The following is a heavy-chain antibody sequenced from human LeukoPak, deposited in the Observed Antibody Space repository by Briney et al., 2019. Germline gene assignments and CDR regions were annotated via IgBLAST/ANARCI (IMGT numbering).Heavy chain of an antibody. D-gene: IGHD2-15*01. J-gene: IGHJ4*02. CDR3: ARVAVVVAATPSDY. V-gene: IGHV4-38-2*02. CDR2: IYHSGST. CDR1: GYSISSGYY. Sequence: SETLSLTCTVSGYSISSGYYWGWIRQPPGKGLEGVGSIYHSGSTYYNPSLKSRVTISVDTSKNQFSLKLSSVTAADTAVYYCARVAVVVAATPSDYWGQGTLVTVSS.